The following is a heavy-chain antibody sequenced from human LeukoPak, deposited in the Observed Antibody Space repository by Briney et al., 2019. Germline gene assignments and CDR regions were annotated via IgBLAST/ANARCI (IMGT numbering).Heavy chain of an antibody. D-gene: IGHD2-2*01. CDR3: VREAIVVVPAAMRKYYGMDV. CDR2: ISYDGSNK. J-gene: IGHJ6*02. Sequence: PGRSLRLSCAASGFTFSSYAMHWVRQAPGKGLEWVAVISYDGSNKYYADPVKGRFTISRDNSKNTLYLQMNSLRAEDTAVYYCVREAIVVVPAAMRKYYGMDVWGQGTTVTVSS. V-gene: IGHV3-30-3*01. CDR1: GFTFSSYA.